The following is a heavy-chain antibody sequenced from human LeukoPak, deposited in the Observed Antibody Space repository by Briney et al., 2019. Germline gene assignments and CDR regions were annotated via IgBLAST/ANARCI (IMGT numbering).Heavy chain of an antibody. J-gene: IGHJ3*02. CDR1: RYSISSGYY. Sequence: SETLSLTCSVSRYSISSGYYWGWIRQPPGKGLEWIGIIYHIGNTYYNPSLKSRVTISVDTSKNQFSLRLSSVTAADTAVYYCARGGYGAQDAFDIWGQGTVVTVSS. V-gene: IGHV4-38-2*02. CDR3: ARGGYGAQDAFDI. CDR2: IYHIGNT. D-gene: IGHD5-18*01.